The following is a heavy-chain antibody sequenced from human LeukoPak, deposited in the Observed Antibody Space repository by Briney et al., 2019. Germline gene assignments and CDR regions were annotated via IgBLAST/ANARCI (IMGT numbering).Heavy chain of an antibody. CDR2: GHHSGST. CDR3: ARDGSRGGFWSGSSLHSMDV. V-gene: IGHV4-38-2*02. D-gene: IGHD3-3*01. CDR1: GYSISSNYY. Sequence: SETLSLTCTVSGYSISSNYYWGWVRQPPGKGLEWIGSGHHSGSTFYNPSLKSRVTISVDTSKNQFSVKVTYVTATDTAVYYCARDGSRGGFWSGSSLHSMDVWGKGTTVTVSS. J-gene: IGHJ6*03.